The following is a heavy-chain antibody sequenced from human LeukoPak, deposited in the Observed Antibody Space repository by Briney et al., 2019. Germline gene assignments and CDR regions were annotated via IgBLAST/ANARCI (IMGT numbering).Heavy chain of an antibody. D-gene: IGHD2-8*01. J-gene: IGHJ4*02. CDR1: GGSISSGGYY. V-gene: IGHV4-30-2*01. CDR2: IYHSGST. Sequence: SETLSLTCTVSGGSISSGGYYWSWIRQPPGKGLEWIGYIYHSGSTYYNPSLKSRVTISVDRSKNQFSLKLSSVTAADTAVYYCAREKIGYCTNGVCYVFDYWGQGTLVTVSS. CDR3: AREKIGYCTNGVCYVFDY.